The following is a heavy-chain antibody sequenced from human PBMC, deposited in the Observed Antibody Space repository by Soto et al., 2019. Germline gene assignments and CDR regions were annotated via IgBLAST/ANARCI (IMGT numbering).Heavy chain of an antibody. CDR1: GFTFSSYA. Sequence: GGSLRLSCAASGFTFSSYAMSWVRQAPGKGLEWVSAISGSGGSTYYADSVKGRFTISRDNSKNTLYLQMNSLRAEDTAVYYCAKDRGYYDSPLLVFKIWGQGTLVTVSS. D-gene: IGHD3-22*01. J-gene: IGHJ4*02. CDR2: ISGSGGST. V-gene: IGHV3-23*01. CDR3: AKDRGYYDSPLLVFKI.